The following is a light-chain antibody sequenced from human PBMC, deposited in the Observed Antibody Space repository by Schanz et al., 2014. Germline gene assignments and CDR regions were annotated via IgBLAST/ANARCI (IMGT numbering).Light chain of an antibody. CDR1: QSVSSSH. V-gene: IGKV3-20*01. J-gene: IGKJ2*01. CDR3: QQYGSSLYT. Sequence: EIVLTQAPGTLSVSPGERATLTCRASQSVSSSHLVWYQQKPGQAPRLLIYGASTRATGIPARFSGSGSGTDFTLTISRLEPEDFAVYYCQQYGSSLYTFGQGTKLEIK. CDR2: GAS.